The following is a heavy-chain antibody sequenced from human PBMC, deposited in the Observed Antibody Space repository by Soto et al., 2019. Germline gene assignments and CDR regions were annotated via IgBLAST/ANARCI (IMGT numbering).Heavy chain of an antibody. Sequence: SETLSLTCTVSGGSISSGGYYWSWIRQHPGKGLEWIGYIYYSGSTYYNPSLKSRVTISVDTSKNQFSLKLSSVTVADTAVYYCAKSVGAAGTFLFDYWGQGTLVTVSS. J-gene: IGHJ4*02. V-gene: IGHV4-31*03. CDR2: IYYSGST. CDR1: GGSISSGGYY. CDR3: AKSVGAAGTFLFDY. D-gene: IGHD6-13*01.